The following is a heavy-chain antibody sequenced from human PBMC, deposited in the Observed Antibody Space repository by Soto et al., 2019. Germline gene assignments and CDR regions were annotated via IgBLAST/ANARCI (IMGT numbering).Heavy chain of an antibody. CDR3: ATRITVFGLLIPPFDP. V-gene: IGHV4-34*01. J-gene: IGHJ5*02. Sequence: PSETLSLTCAVYGGSVNGYYWNWIRQPPGKGLEWIREINHTGGTHYNPSLKSRVTMSVDTSKNQFSLRLSSVTAADTAIYYCATRITVFGLLIPPFDPWGQGTQVTVSS. CDR1: GGSVNGYY. D-gene: IGHD3-3*01. CDR2: INHTGGT.